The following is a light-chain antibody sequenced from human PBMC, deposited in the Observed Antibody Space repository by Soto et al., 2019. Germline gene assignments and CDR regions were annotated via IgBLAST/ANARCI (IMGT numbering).Light chain of an antibody. V-gene: IGLV2-14*03. Sequence: QSALTQSASVSGSPGQSITISCTGTSSDVGGSDYVSWYQQHPDKAPKLMIYHVSNRPSGVSNRFSGSKSGNTASLTISGLQPEDEADYYCSSYTTGDTLYVFGTGTKLTVL. J-gene: IGLJ1*01. CDR3: SSYTTGDTLYV. CDR1: SSDVGGSDY. CDR2: HVS.